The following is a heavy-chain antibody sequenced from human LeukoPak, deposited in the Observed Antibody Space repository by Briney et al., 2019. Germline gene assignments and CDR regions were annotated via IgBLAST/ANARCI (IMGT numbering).Heavy chain of an antibody. V-gene: IGHV3-21*01. CDR3: ARDWARYYYMDV. CDR2: ISSSSSYI. J-gene: IGHJ6*03. D-gene: IGHD3-16*01. Sequence: GSLRLSCAASGFTFSSYSMNWVRQAPGKGLEWVSSISSSSSYIYYADSVEGRFTISRDNAKNSLYLQMNSLRAEDTAVYYCARDWARYYYMDVWGKGTTVTVSS. CDR1: GFTFSSYS.